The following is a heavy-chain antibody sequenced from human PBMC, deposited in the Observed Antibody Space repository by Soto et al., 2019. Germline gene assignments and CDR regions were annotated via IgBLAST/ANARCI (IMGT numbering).Heavy chain of an antibody. CDR2: ISGSGGST. Sequence: GGSLRLSCAASGFTFSSYAMSWVRQAPGKGLAWVSAISGSGGSTYYADSVKGRFTISRDNSKNTLYLQMNSLRAEDTAVYYCAKAAIAAHRDYYYYGMDVWGQGTTVTVSS. J-gene: IGHJ6*02. CDR3: AKAAIAAHRDYYYYGMDV. CDR1: GFTFSSYA. D-gene: IGHD6-6*01. V-gene: IGHV3-23*01.